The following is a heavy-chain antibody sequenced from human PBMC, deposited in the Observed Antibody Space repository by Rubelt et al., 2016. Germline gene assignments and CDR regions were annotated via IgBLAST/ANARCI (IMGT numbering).Heavy chain of an antibody. Sequence: QVQLQQWGAGLLKPSETLSLTCAVYGGSFSGYYWSWIRHPPGKGLEWIGEINHRGSTNYNPSLKSRVTISVDTSKSQFAMKLSSVTAADTAVYYCARGRMRFLYFDYGMDDWGQGTTVTVSS. CDR3: ARGRMRFLYFDYGMDD. J-gene: IGHJ6*02. D-gene: IGHD2-15*01. CDR2: INHRGST. CDR1: GGSFSGYY. V-gene: IGHV4-34*01.